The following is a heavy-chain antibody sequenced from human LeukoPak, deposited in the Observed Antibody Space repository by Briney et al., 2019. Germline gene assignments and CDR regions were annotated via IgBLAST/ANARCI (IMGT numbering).Heavy chain of an antibody. D-gene: IGHD3-9*01. CDR3: ARGGGYYDTPFDY. CDR1: GGSISSGSYY. CDR2: INTSGST. Sequence: SETLSLTCTVSGGSISSGSYYWSWIRQPAGKGLEWIGRINTSGSTNYNPSLKSRVTISVDTSKNQFSLKLSSVTAADTAVYYCARGGGYYDTPFDYWGQGTLVTVSS. V-gene: IGHV4-61*02. J-gene: IGHJ4*02.